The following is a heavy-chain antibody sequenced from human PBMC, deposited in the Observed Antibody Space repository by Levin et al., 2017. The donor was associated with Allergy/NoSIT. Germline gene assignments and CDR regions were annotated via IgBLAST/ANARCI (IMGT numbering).Heavy chain of an antibody. V-gene: IGHV4-61*01. CDR2: IYYSGST. Sequence: PGGSLRLSCTVSGGSVSSGSYYWSWIRQPPGKGLEWIGYIYYSGSTNYNPSLKSRVTISVDTSKNQFSLKLSSVTAADTAVYYCAREGDGRGWDAFDIWGQGTMVTVSS. D-gene: IGHD6-19*01. CDR1: GGSVSSGSYY. CDR3: AREGDGRGWDAFDI. J-gene: IGHJ3*02.